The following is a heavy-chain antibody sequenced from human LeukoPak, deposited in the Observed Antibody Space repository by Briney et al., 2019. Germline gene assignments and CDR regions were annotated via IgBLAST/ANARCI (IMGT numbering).Heavy chain of an antibody. CDR2: IWSDGRNK. CDR1: GFTFSNYG. CDR3: AKGGGGWFSGSFYYYYMDV. J-gene: IGHJ6*03. Sequence: PGTSLRLSCAASGFTFSNYGIHWVRQAPGKGLEWVAAIWSDGRNKYYGESVKGRFTVSRDNSKKTIYVQMDSLRVEDTAIYYCAKGGGGWFSGSFYYYYMDVWGRGTTVTVSS. D-gene: IGHD6-19*01. V-gene: IGHV3-33*06.